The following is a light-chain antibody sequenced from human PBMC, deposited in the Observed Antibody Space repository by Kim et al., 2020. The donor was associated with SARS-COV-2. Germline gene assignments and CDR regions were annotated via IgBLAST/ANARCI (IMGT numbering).Light chain of an antibody. CDR1: QSVSSSY. J-gene: IGKJ1*01. CDR2: GAS. Sequence: EIVLTQSPGTLSLSPGERATLSCRASQSVSSSYLAWYQQKPGQAPSLLIYGASSRATGSPDRFSGSGSGTDFTLTISRLEPEDFAVYYCQQYGSSPWTFVEGTKVDIK. CDR3: QQYGSSPWT. V-gene: IGKV3-20*01.